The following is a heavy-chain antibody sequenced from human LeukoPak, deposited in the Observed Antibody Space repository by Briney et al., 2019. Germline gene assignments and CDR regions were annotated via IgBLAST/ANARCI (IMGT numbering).Heavy chain of an antibody. CDR2: ISGSSAST. D-gene: IGHD5-24*01. J-gene: IGHJ4*02. CDR3: ARDHSDMATISHVFAH. V-gene: IGHV3-23*01. CDR1: GFTFSTYA. Sequence: GGSLRLSCAASGFTFSTYAMGWVRQAPGKGLEWVSSISGSSASTYYADSVKGGFTLSSDYSKNTLNLQMNSLRVEDTAVYFWARDHSDMATISHVFAHWGLGTMVNVSS.